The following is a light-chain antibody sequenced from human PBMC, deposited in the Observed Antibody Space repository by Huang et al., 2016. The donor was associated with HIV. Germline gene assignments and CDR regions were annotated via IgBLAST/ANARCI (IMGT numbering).Light chain of an antibody. V-gene: IGKV1-5*01. CDR1: QAITNW. J-gene: IGKJ1*01. CDR2: HAS. CDR3: QQYHSFPWT. Sequence: DIQMTQCPPTLSQSVGDRVTISCQASQAITNWLAWYQQKPGKAPKLLLYHASSLEFGVPATFSGGGSGTEFTLTISSVQADNVATYYCQQYHSFPWTFGQGTKVEIK.